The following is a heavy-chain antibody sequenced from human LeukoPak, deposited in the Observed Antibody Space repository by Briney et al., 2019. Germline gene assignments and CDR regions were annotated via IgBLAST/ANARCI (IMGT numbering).Heavy chain of an antibody. V-gene: IGHV1-18*01. Sequence: ASVKVSCKASGYTFTSYGISWVRQAPGQGLEWMGWISAYNGNTNYAQKLQGRVTMTTDTSTSTVYMELRSLRSDDTAVYYCARFAVHRRLAVAGQFGLDYWGQGTLVTVSS. CDR3: ARFAVHRRLAVAGQFGLDY. CDR2: ISAYNGNT. D-gene: IGHD6-19*01. CDR1: GYTFTSYG. J-gene: IGHJ4*02.